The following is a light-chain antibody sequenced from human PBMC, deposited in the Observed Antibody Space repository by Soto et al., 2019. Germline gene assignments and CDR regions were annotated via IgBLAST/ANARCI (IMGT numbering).Light chain of an antibody. Sequence: SYELTQPPSVSVAPGKTARITCGGNNIGSKSVHWYQQKPGQAPVLVIYYDSDRPSGIPERFSGSNSGNTATLTISRVEGGDEADYYCQVWDSSSDHHVVFGGGTKVTVL. CDR3: QVWDSSSDHHVV. V-gene: IGLV3-21*04. CDR1: NIGSKS. CDR2: YDS. J-gene: IGLJ2*01.